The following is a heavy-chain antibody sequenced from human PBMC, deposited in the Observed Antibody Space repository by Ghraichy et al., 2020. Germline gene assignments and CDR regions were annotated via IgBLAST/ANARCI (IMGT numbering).Heavy chain of an antibody. CDR1: GYTFTSYA. D-gene: IGHD3-9*01. CDR3: ARVVYDILTGYYFDY. J-gene: IGHJ4*02. CDR2: INTNTGNP. V-gene: IGHV7-4-1*02. Sequence: ASVKVSCKASGYTFTSYAMTWVRQAPGQGLEWMGWINTNTGNPTFAQGFTGRFVFSLDTSVSTAYLQITSLKAEDTAVYYCARVVYDILTGYYFDYWGQGTLVTVSS.